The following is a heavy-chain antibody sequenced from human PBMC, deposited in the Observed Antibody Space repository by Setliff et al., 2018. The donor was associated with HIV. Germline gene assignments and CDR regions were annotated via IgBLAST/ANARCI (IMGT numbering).Heavy chain of an antibody. J-gene: IGHJ1*01. CDR1: GYTFTDSY. CDR2: INPNSGDP. Sequence: EASVKVSCKASGYTFTDSYIHWVRQAPGQGLEWMGRINPNSGDPNYAQKFQGRVIMTRDTSINTAYMELSRLRSDDTAVFYCARDNFWSGFGGFDWGQGTLVTVSS. D-gene: IGHD3-3*01. CDR3: ARDNFWSGFGGFD. V-gene: IGHV1-2*06.